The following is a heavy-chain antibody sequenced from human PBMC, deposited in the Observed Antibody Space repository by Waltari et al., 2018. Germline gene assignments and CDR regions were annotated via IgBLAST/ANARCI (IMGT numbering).Heavy chain of an antibody. CDR2: ISWNSGSI. V-gene: IGHV3-9*01. CDR1: GFTFEDYA. CDR3: AKDIGGNYDSSAHFDY. J-gene: IGHJ4*02. Sequence: EVQLVESGGGLVQPGRSLRLSCAASGFTFEDYAMHWVRQAPGKGLEWVSGISWNSGSIGYADSVKGRFTISRDNAKNSLYLQMNSLRAEDTALYYCAKDIGGNYDSSAHFDYWGQGTLVTVSS. D-gene: IGHD3-22*01.